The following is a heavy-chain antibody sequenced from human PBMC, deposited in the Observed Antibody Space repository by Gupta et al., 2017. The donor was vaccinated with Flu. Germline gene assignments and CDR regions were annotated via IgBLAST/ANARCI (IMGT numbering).Heavy chain of an antibody. J-gene: IGHJ4*02. CDR1: GDSIDDAIFY. Sequence: QLQLQESGPGLLQPSETLSLSCTVSGDSIDDAIFYWVWFRQSPGKGLEWIGSIYHSGTTYYDPSLRGRVTLSIDTSENHLSLRLSYVTDDDTALYYCARHKRVVQAVGVDFWGRGTQVTVSS. D-gene: IGHD2-8*01. CDR3: ARHKRVVQAVGVDF. V-gene: IGHV4-39*01. CDR2: IYHSGTT.